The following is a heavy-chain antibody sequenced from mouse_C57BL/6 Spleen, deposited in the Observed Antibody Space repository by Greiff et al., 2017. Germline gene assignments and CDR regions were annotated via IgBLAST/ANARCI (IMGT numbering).Heavy chain of an antibody. CDR1: GYTFTSYW. J-gene: IGHJ3*01. CDR2: IDPSDSYT. Sequence: VQLQQPGAELVMPGASVKLSCKASGYTFTSYWMHWVKQRPGQGLEWIGAIDPSDSYTNYNQKFKGKSTLTVDKSSSTAYMQLSSLTSAYSAVYEGAREGWFAYWGQGTLVTVSA. CDR3: AREGWFAY. V-gene: IGHV1-69*01.